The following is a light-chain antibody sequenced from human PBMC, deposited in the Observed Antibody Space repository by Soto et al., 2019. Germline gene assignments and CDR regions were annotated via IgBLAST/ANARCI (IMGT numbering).Light chain of an antibody. CDR2: DVI. J-gene: IGLJ1*01. Sequence: QSALTQPASVSGSPGQSVAISCTGTSSDVGGYNYVSWYQQHPGKAPQLMIQDVINRPSGVSDRFSGSKSGNTASLTISGLQAEDEADYYCSSYTSTSTYVFGSGTTLTVL. CDR1: SSDVGGYNY. CDR3: SSYTSTSTYV. V-gene: IGLV2-14*01.